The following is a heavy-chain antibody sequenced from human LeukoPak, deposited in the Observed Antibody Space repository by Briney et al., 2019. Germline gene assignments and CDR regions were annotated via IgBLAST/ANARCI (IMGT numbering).Heavy chain of an antibody. Sequence: PGGSLRLSCAASGFTFSNAWMSWVRQAPGKGLEWVGRIKSKTDGGTTDYAAPVKGRFTISRDDSKNTLYLQMNSLKTEDTAVYYCRNYYDSSGYYYIDYWGQGTLVTVSS. D-gene: IGHD3-22*01. CDR1: GFTFSNAW. CDR3: RNYYDSSGYYYIDY. CDR2: IKSKTDGGTT. J-gene: IGHJ4*02. V-gene: IGHV3-15*01.